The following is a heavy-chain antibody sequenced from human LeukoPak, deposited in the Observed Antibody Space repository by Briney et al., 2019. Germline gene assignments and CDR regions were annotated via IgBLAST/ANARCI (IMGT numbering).Heavy chain of an antibody. CDR2: IIPIFGIA. D-gene: IGHD2-2*01. V-gene: IGHV1-69*04. J-gene: IGHJ6*04. CDR3: ARDGDVGQLLSYYYYYYGMDV. CDR1: GGTFSSYA. Sequence: SVKVSCKASGGTFSSYAISWVRQAPGQGLEWMGRIIPIFGIANYAQKFQGRVTITADKSTSTAYMELSSLRSEDTAVYYCARDGDVGQLLSYYYYYYGMDVWGKGTTVTVSS.